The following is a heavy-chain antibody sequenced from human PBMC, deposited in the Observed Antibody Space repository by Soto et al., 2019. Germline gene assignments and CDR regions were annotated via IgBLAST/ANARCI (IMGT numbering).Heavy chain of an antibody. Sequence: SGGSLRLSCAASGFSFHTYAMGLVRQAPGKGLEWVSSLSGRGGSTNYAGSVKGRFTISRDNSKDTLYLQMNNLRAEDTAMYYCAKDLRDWGFFDYWGLGTLVTVSS. CDR3: AKDLRDWGFFDY. CDR2: LSGRGGST. V-gene: IGHV3-23*01. J-gene: IGHJ4*02. D-gene: IGHD3-16*01. CDR1: GFSFHTYA.